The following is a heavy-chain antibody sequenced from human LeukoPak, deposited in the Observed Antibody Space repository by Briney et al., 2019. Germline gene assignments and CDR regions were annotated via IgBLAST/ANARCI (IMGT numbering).Heavy chain of an antibody. CDR1: GFTVSSNY. J-gene: IGHJ4*02. CDR3: AKGANYYNGSGYYNEYYCDS. Sequence: GGSLRLSCAASGFTVSSNYMSWVRQAPGKGLEWVSGLSGSGGSTYYADSVKGRFTISRDNSKNTLYLQMNSLRAEDTALYYCAKGANYYNGSGYYNEYYCDSWGQGTLVTVSS. CDR2: LSGSGGST. D-gene: IGHD3-22*01. V-gene: IGHV3-23*01.